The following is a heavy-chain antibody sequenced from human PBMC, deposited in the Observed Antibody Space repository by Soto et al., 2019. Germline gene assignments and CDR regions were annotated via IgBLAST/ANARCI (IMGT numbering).Heavy chain of an antibody. CDR1: GFTFSSYA. J-gene: IGHJ4*02. Sequence: EVQLLESGGGLVQPGGSLRLSCAASGFTFSSYAMRWVRQAPVKGLEWVSAISGSGDSTYYADSVKGRFTISRDNSKTTLYLQMNSLRAEDTAVYYGARRGSGSDYDYWGQGTVVTVSS. D-gene: IGHD1-26*01. V-gene: IGHV3-23*01. CDR2: ISGSGDST. CDR3: ARRGSGSDYDY.